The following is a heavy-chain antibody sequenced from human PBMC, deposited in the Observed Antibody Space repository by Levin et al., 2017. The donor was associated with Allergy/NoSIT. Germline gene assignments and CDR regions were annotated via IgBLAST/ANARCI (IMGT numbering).Heavy chain of an antibody. J-gene: IGHJ4*02. V-gene: IGHV3-7*01. D-gene: IGHD6-19*01. Sequence: SCAASGFTFSSYWMTWVRQTPEKGLEWVANIKQDGSAKYYVDSVKGRFTISRDNAKNSLYLQMNSLRVEDTAVYYCVGYSSGWYNNYWGQGTLVTVSS. CDR3: VGYSSGWYNNY. CDR1: GFTFSSYW. CDR2: IKQDGSAK.